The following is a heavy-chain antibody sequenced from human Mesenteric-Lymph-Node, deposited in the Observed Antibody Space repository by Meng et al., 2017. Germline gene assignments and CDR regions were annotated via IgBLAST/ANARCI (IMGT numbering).Heavy chain of an antibody. D-gene: IGHD3-10*01. V-gene: IGHV4-34*01. J-gene: IGHJ5*02. CDR2: INHSGIT. CDR1: GCSFSGYY. Sequence: QHKQRVAAILKPSETLSRTCAVYGCSFSGYYWSWLRQHPGKGLEWIGEINHSGITNYNPSLKSRVTISVDTSKNQFSLKLSSVTAADTAVYYCARGLVRGVIIINWFDPWGQGTLVTASS. CDR3: ARGLVRGVIIINWFDP.